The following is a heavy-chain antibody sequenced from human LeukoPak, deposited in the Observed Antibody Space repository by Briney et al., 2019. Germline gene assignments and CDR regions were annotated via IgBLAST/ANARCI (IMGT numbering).Heavy chain of an antibody. CDR1: GGTFSSYA. D-gene: IGHD3-16*01. CDR2: IIPILGIA. V-gene: IGHV1-69*04. Sequence: AASVKVSCKASGGTFSSYAISWVRQAPGQGREWMGRIIPILGIANYAQKFQGRVTITADKSTSTAYMELSSLRSEDTAVYYCARLTHMTTFYYWGQGTLVTVSS. CDR3: ARLTHMTTFYY. J-gene: IGHJ4*02.